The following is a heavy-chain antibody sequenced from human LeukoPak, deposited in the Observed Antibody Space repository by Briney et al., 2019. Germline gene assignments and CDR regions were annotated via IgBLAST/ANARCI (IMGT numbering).Heavy chain of an antibody. V-gene: IGHV1-69*13. CDR1: GGTFSSYA. J-gene: IGHJ4*02. CDR3: ARGSPDYGLNYLDY. D-gene: IGHD3-16*01. Sequence: SVKVSCKASGGTFSSYAISWVRQAPGQGLEWMGGIIPIFGTANYAQKFQGRVTITADESTSTAYMELGSLRSEDTAVYYCARGSPDYGLNYLDYWGQGTLVTVSS. CDR2: IIPIFGTA.